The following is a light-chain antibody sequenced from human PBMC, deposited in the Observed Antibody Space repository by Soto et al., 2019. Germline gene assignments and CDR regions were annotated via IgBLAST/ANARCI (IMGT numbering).Light chain of an antibody. CDR2: WAS. V-gene: IGKV4-1*01. CDR3: QQYYSTPY. CDR1: QSILYRSNNRNY. J-gene: IGKJ3*01. Sequence: DIVMTQSPDSLAVSLGERATINCKSSQSILYRSNNRNYLAWYQQKPGQPPKLLIYWASTRESGVPDRFSGSGSGTDFTLTISSLQAKDVAVYYCQQYYSTPYFGPGTKVDIK.